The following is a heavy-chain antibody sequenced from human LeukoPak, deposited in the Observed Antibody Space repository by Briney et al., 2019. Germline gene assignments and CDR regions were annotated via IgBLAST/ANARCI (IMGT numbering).Heavy chain of an antibody. J-gene: IGHJ3*02. CDR3: ARAGRFGEFETFDI. CDR2: IIPIFGTA. D-gene: IGHD3-10*01. Sequence: SVKVSCKASGGTFSSYAISWVRQAPGQGLEWMGGIIPIFGTANYAQKFQGRVTITADESTSTAYMELSSLRSEDTAVYYCARAGRFGEFETFDIWGQGTMVTVSS. CDR1: GGTFSSYA. V-gene: IGHV1-69*13.